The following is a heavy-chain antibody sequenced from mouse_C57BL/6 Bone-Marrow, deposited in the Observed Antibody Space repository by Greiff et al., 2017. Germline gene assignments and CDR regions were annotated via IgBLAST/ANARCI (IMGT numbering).Heavy chain of an antibody. CDR3: AREAWKAMDY. V-gene: IGHV5-4*01. CDR2: ISDGGSYT. J-gene: IGHJ4*01. CDR1: GFTFSSYA. Sequence: DVMLVESGGGLVKPGGSLKLSCAASGFTFSSYAMSWVRQTPEKRLEWVATISDGGSYTYYPDNVKGRFTISRDNAKNNLYLQMSHLKSEDTAMYYCAREAWKAMDYWGQGTSVTVSS.